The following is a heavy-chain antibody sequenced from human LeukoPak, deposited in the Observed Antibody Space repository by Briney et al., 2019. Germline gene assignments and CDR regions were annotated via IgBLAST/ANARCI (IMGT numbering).Heavy chain of an antibody. V-gene: IGHV3-30*19. CDR2: ISYDGNNK. J-gene: IGHJ4*02. CDR1: GFTFTTFG. Sequence: GGSLRLSCAASGFTFTTFGMHWVRQAPGKGLEWVAIISYDGNNKYYADSVKGRFTISRDNSKNTLYLQMNSLRAEDTAVYYCARTGLTYLTTVTTWFAYWGQGTLVTVSS. D-gene: IGHD4-17*01. CDR3: ARTGLTYLTTVTTWFAY.